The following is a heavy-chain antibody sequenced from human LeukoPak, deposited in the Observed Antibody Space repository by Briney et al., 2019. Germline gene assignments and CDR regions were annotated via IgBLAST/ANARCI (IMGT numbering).Heavy chain of an antibody. J-gene: IGHJ6*04. CDR1: GFTLSSFG. V-gene: IGHV3-21*01. CDR3: AELGITMIGGV. Sequence: GGSLRLSCVASGFTLSSFGMNWVRQAPGKGLEWVSFISSSSSYIYYADSVKGRFTISRDNAKNSLYLQMNGLRAEDTAVYYCAELGITMIGGVWGKGTTVTISS. D-gene: IGHD3-10*02. CDR2: ISSSSSYI.